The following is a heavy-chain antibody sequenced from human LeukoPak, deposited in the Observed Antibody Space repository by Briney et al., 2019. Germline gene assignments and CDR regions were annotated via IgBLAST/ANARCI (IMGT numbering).Heavy chain of an antibody. CDR2: ISAYNGNT. CDR3: ARVEMATIGAFDI. V-gene: IGHV1-18*01. D-gene: IGHD5-24*01. Sequence: ASAKVSCKASGYTFTSYGISWVRQAPGQGLEWMGWISAYNGNTNYAQKLQGRVTMTTDTSTSTVYMELSSLRSEDTAVYYCARVEMATIGAFDIWGQGTMVTVSS. J-gene: IGHJ3*02. CDR1: GYTFTSYG.